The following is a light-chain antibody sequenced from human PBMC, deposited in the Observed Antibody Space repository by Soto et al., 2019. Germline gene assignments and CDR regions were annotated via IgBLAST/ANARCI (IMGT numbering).Light chain of an antibody. V-gene: IGKV1-5*03. CDR2: KAS. CDR3: QHYNSYSEA. CDR1: QTISSW. J-gene: IGKJ1*01. Sequence: IQMTQSPSTLSGSVGDRVTITCRASQTISSWLAWYQQKPGKAPKLLIYKASTLKSGVPSRFSGSGSGTEFTLTISSLQTDDFATYDCQHYNSYSEAFGQGTKVDIK.